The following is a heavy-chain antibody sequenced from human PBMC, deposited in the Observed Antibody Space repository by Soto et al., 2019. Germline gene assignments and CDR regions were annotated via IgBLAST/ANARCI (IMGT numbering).Heavy chain of an antibody. CDR2: INHSGST. D-gene: IGHD3-3*01. J-gene: IGHJ6*02. V-gene: IGHV4-34*01. CDR3: ARNRYGYDFWSGYYTGPYYYYGMDV. Sequence: SETLSLTCAVYGGSFSGYYWSWIRQPPGKGLEWIGEINHSGSTNYNPSLKSRVTISVDTSKNQFSLKLSSVTAADTAVYYCARNRYGYDFWSGYYTGPYYYYGMDVWGQGTTVTVSS. CDR1: GGSFSGYY.